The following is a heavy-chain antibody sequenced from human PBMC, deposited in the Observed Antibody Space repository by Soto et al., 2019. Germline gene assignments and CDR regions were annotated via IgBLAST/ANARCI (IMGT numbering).Heavy chain of an antibody. Sequence: SETLSLTCTVSGGSISSYYWSWIRQPPGKGLEWIGYIYYSGSTNYNPSLKSRVTISVDTSKNQFSLKLSSVTAADTAVYYCARAPEPLWFGPPVDVWGKGTTVTVSS. D-gene: IGHD3-10*01. CDR1: GGSISSYY. CDR3: ARAPEPLWFGPPVDV. V-gene: IGHV4-59*01. J-gene: IGHJ6*04. CDR2: IYYSGST.